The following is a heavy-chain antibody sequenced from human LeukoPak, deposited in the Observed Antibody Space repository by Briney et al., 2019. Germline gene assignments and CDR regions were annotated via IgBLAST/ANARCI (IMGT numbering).Heavy chain of an antibody. J-gene: IGHJ4*02. Sequence: GGSLRLSCAASGFTFSSYAMSWVHQAPGKGLEWVSAISGSGGSTYYADSVKGRFTISRDNSKNTLYLQMNSLRAEDTAVYYCAKDSHDYPWSYFDYWGQGTLVTVSS. CDR2: ISGSGGST. D-gene: IGHD4-11*01. V-gene: IGHV3-23*01. CDR1: GFTFSSYA. CDR3: AKDSHDYPWSYFDY.